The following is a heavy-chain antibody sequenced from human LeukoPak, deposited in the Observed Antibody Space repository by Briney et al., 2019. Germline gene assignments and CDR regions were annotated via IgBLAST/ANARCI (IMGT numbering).Heavy chain of an antibody. CDR2: IYYSGST. Sequence: PSETLSLTCTVSGGSISSYSWSWIRQPPGKGLEWIGYIYYSGSTSYNPSLKSRVTISVDTSKNQFSLTLSSVTAADTAVYYCARVDPRDYYYYYYMEVWGKGTTVTVSS. CDR1: GGSISSYS. V-gene: IGHV4-59*01. J-gene: IGHJ6*03. CDR3: ARVDPRDYYYYYYMEV.